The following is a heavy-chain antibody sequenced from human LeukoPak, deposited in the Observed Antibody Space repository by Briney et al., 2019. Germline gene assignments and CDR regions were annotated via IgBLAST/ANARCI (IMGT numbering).Heavy chain of an antibody. Sequence: SQTLSLTCAVSGGSISSGGYSWSWIRQPPGKGLEWIGYIYYSGSTNYNPSLKSRVIISVDTSKNQFSLNLNSVTAADTAVYYCARSSQRGSLDYWGQGTLVTVSS. CDR3: ARSSQRGSLDY. V-gene: IGHV4-30-4*07. D-gene: IGHD3-16*01. CDR1: GGSISSGGYS. J-gene: IGHJ4*02. CDR2: IYYSGST.